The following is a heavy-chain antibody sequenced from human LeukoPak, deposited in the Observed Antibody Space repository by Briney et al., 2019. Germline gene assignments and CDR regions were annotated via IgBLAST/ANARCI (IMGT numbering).Heavy chain of an antibody. D-gene: IGHD3-10*01. CDR2: INHSGST. CDR1: GGSFSGYN. V-gene: IGHV4-34*01. Sequence: PSETLSLTCAVYGGSFSGYNWSWIRQPPGQGLEWIWEINHSGSTNYNPSLKSRVTISVDTSKNRFSLKLSPVTAADTAVYYCARVPNYYGSGSPGGAFDIWGQGTMVTVSS. J-gene: IGHJ3*02. CDR3: ARVPNYYGSGSPGGAFDI.